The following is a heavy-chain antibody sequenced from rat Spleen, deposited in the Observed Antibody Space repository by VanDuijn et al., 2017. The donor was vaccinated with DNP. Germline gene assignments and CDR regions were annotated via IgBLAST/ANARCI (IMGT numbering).Heavy chain of an antibody. Sequence: EVQLVESGGGLVQPGGSLKLSCAASGFTFSDYNMAWVRQAPNKGLEWVATISYDSNKTYYRDSVKGRFTISRDNAEDTLFLQMNSLRSEETATYYCTRATGFDYWGQGVMVTVSS. CDR3: TRATGFDY. V-gene: IGHV5-7*01. CDR1: GFTFSDYN. D-gene: IGHD4-2*01. J-gene: IGHJ2*01. CDR2: ISYDSNKT.